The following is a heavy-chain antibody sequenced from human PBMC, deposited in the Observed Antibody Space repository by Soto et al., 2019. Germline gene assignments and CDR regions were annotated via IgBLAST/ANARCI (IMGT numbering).Heavy chain of an antibody. V-gene: IGHV4-4*02. CDR3: ARIQDERKSLGGGGVWLDP. J-gene: IGHJ5*02. CDR2: IYHSGST. Sequence: SETLSLTCAVSGGSISSSNWWSWVRQPPGKGLEWIGEIYHSGSTNYNPSLKSRVTISVDKSKNQFSLKLSSVTAADTAVYYCARIQDERKSLGGGGVWLDPCGQGTLVTVYS. D-gene: IGHD3-16*01. CDR1: GGSISSSNW.